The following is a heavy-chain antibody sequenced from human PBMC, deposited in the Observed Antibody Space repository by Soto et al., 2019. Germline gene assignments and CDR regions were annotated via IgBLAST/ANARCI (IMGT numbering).Heavy chain of an antibody. D-gene: IGHD3-10*01. V-gene: IGHV3-23*01. J-gene: IGHJ4*02. CDR1: GFTFSSYS. CDR2: VGGGGENT. Sequence: EVQLLESGGGLVQPGGSLRLSCAASGFTFSSYSMNWVRQAPGKGLAWAATVGGGGENTFYADSVKGRFTISRDDSQNTLYLQMNSLRAEDTAVYFCAKRDSGSGRSPPLINYWGQGTLVTVSS. CDR3: AKRDSGSGRSPPLINY.